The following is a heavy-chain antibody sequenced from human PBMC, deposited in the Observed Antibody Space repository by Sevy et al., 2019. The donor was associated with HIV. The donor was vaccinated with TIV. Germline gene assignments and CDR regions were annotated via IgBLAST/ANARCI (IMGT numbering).Heavy chain of an antibody. CDR1: GYTLTELS. Sequence: ASVTVSCKVTGYTLTELSLHWVRQTSVKGLEWMGSFDPEDGETIYAQKFQGRITMTEDTSTDTAYMELSSLRSEDTAVYYCATTKDYYDNSGYPFDSWGQGTLVTVSS. J-gene: IGHJ4*02. CDR2: FDPEDGET. V-gene: IGHV1-24*01. D-gene: IGHD3-22*01. CDR3: ATTKDYYDNSGYPFDS.